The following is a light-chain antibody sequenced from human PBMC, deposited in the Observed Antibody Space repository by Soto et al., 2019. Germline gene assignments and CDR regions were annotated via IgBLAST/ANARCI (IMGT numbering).Light chain of an antibody. CDR1: QSVSSN. J-gene: IGKJ1*01. CDR3: QQYNNWPRA. V-gene: IGKV3-15*01. CDR2: GAS. Sequence: EIVMTQSPATLSVSPGESATLSCRASQSVSSNLAWYQQKPGQAPRLLIYGASTRATGIPARFSGSGSGTEFTLPISSLQSEDFAVYYCQQYNNWPRAFGQGAKVEIK.